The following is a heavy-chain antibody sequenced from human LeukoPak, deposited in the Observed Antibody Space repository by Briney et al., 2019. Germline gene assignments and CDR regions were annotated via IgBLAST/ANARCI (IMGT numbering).Heavy chain of an antibody. CDR2: ISDTGKVV. Sequence: GGSLRLSCIGSGFNFGDFAMSWVRQVPGRSPEFVSSISDTGKVVFYRDSVRGRATVSRDNSRSTLYLQLSDVRGDDTAVYYCDNGEWWGPGTQVSVSS. D-gene: IGHD3-3*01. CDR1: GFNFGDFA. CDR3: DNGEW. J-gene: IGHJ4*02. V-gene: IGHV3-23*01.